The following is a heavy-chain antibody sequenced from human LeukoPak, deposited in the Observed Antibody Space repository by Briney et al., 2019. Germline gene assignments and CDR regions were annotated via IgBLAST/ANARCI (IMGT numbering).Heavy chain of an antibody. D-gene: IGHD6-6*01. CDR3: TRVSSSLYYAMDV. CDR1: GGSISSGTYY. CDR2: IYYRGST. V-gene: IGHV4-39*01. J-gene: IGHJ6*02. Sequence: PSETLSLTCTVSGGSISSGTYYWGWIRQPPGKGLESIVSIYYRGSTFFNPSLKSRVTISTDTSKNQFSLSLSSVIAADTAVYYCTRVSSSLYYAMDVWGQGTTVTVSS.